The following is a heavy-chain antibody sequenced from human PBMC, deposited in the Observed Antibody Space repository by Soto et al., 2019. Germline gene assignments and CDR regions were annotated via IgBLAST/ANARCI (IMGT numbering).Heavy chain of an antibody. D-gene: IGHD1-26*01. CDR2: IYWDDNK. Sequence: QITLKESGPTLVKPTQTLTLTCTFSGFSLSTSGVGVGWIRQPPGKALEWLALIYWDDNKRYSPSLKSRLTITKDTSKNQEVLTMTNMDPVDTATYYCAHPEWDDAFDIWGQGTMVTVSS. CDR1: GFSLSTSGVG. J-gene: IGHJ3*02. V-gene: IGHV2-5*02. CDR3: AHPEWDDAFDI.